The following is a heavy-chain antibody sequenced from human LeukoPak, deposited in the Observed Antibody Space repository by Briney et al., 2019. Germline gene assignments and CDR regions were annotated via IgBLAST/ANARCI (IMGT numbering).Heavy chain of an antibody. V-gene: IGHV3-30*02. J-gene: IGHJ5*02. CDR1: GFSFSCFG. CDR3: AKDLLRDRWFGES. Sequence: GGSLRLSCAASGFSFSCFGMHWVRQTPGKGLEWVAFIRFDGVDKYYADSVKGRFRISRDDSKNTLYLQMNSLSGEDTAIYYCAKDLLRDRWFGESWGQGTLVTVSS. D-gene: IGHD3-10*01. CDR2: IRFDGVDK.